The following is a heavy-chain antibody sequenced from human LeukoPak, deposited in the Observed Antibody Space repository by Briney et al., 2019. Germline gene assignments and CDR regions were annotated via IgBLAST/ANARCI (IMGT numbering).Heavy chain of an antibody. CDR1: GGSISSSSYY. CDR3: ARDENGYVWGSFRA. Sequence: SETLSLTCTVSGGSISSSSYYWGWIRQPPGKGLEWIGNVYYSGSTYYNPSLESRVTMSLDTSKNQFSLKLSSVTAADTAVYYCARDENGYVWGSFRAWGQGTLVTVSS. D-gene: IGHD3-16*02. J-gene: IGHJ5*02. CDR2: VYYSGST. V-gene: IGHV4-39*07.